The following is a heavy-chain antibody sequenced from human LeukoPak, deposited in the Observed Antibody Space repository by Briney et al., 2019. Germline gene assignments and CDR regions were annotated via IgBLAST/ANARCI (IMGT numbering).Heavy chain of an antibody. Sequence: SETLSLTCAVYGGSFSGYYWSWIRQPPGKGLEWIGEINHSGSTNYNPSLKSRVTISVDTSKNQFSLKLSSVTAADTAVYYCARGGRGIPLWLRHFDYWGQGTLVTVSS. V-gene: IGHV4-34*01. CDR2: INHSGST. CDR3: ARGGRGIPLWLRHFDY. CDR1: GGSFSGYY. J-gene: IGHJ4*02. D-gene: IGHD5-18*01.